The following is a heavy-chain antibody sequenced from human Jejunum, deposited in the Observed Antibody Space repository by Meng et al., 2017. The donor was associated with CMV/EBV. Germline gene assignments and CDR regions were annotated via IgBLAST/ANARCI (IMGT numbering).Heavy chain of an antibody. CDR1: GGSLSPYY. Sequence: QLPQWGAGRLNSSETLSLTCAVYGGSLSPYYWTWIRQIPGKGLEWIGEISHGGITNYNPSLKSRVTLLIDTSKNQFSLKLSSVTAADTAVYYCGMERVNWGQGILVTVSS. CDR2: ISHGGIT. D-gene: IGHD1-1*01. V-gene: IGHV4-34*01. J-gene: IGHJ4*02. CDR3: GMERVN.